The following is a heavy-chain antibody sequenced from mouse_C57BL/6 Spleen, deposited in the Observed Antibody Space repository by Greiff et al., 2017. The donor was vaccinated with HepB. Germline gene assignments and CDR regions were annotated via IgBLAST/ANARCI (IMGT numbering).Heavy chain of an antibody. CDR1: GYTFTDYY. Sequence: EVQLQQSGPVLVKPGASVKMSCKASGYTFTDYYMNWVKQSHGKSLEWIGVINPYNGGTSYNQKFKGKATLTVDKSSSTAYMELNSLTSEDSAVYYCARSQLVGAMDDWGQGTSVTVSS. CDR2: INPYNGGT. J-gene: IGHJ4*01. CDR3: ARSQLVGAMDD. V-gene: IGHV1-19*01. D-gene: IGHD4-1*02.